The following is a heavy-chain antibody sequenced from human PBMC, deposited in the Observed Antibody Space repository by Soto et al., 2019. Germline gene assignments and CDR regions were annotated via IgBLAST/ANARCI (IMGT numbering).Heavy chain of an antibody. CDR3: ARVNVVVVAATPGPLNYYYYYMDV. J-gene: IGHJ6*03. CDR1: GFPFSDYY. CDR2: INSDGSST. V-gene: IGHV3-74*01. Sequence: GGSLRLSCAASGFPFSDYYMSWIRQAPGKGLVWVSRINSDGSSTSYADSVKGRFTISRDNAKNTLYLQMNSLRAEDTAVYYCARVNVVVVAATPGPLNYYYYYMDVWGKGTTVTVSS. D-gene: IGHD2-15*01.